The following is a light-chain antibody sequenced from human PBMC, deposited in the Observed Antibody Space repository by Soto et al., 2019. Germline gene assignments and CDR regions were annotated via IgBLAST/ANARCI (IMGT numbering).Light chain of an antibody. V-gene: IGKV1-5*01. Sequence: DIQMTQSPSTLSASVGDRVTITCLSSQSISGYLAWYQQKPGKAPKLLIYDASSLESGVPSRFSGSASGTEFTLTISSLEPEDSAVYYCQQRSNSPPWITFGQGTRLEIK. CDR2: DAS. CDR3: QQRSNSPPWIT. CDR1: QSISGY. J-gene: IGKJ5*01.